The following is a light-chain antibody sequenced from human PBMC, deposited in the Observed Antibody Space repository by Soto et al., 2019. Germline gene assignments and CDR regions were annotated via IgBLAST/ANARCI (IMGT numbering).Light chain of an antibody. J-gene: IGKJ2*01. CDR2: GAS. CDR3: QQFGNT. Sequence: EIVLTQSPGTLSLSPGERATLSCRASQSVSSSYLAWYQQKPGQAPRLLIYGASSRATGIPDRFSGSGSGPDFTLTISRLEPEDFGVYYCQQFGNTFGQGTKLEIK. CDR1: QSVSSSY. V-gene: IGKV3-20*01.